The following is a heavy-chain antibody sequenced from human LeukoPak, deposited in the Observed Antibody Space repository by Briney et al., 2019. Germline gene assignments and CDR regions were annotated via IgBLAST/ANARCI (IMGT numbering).Heavy chain of an antibody. D-gene: IGHD3-22*01. Sequence: SETLSLTCAVYGGSFSGYYWSWIRQPPGKGLEWIGEINDSGITKYNPSLKSRVTISVDTSKNQFSLKLSPVTAADTAVYYCARGRAGGKPHSDFYYVRRGGWFDPWGQGTLVTVSS. V-gene: IGHV4-34*01. CDR1: GGSFSGYY. J-gene: IGHJ5*02. CDR2: INDSGIT. CDR3: ARGRAGGKPHSDFYYVRRGGWFDP.